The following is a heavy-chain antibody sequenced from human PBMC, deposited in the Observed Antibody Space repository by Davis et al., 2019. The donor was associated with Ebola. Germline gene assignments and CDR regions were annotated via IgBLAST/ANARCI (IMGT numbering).Heavy chain of an antibody. D-gene: IGHD3-3*02. J-gene: IGHJ5*02. CDR3: ARGIFGVANAWFDP. CDR2: ISIYNGNT. CDR1: GYTFTGHY. Sequence: ASVKVSCKPSGYTFTGHYMHWARQPPGPALEWLGWISIYNGNTNYAQKFQGRVTMTRDTSTSTVYMELSSLRSEDTAVYYCARGIFGVANAWFDPWGQGTLVTVSS. V-gene: IGHV1-2*02.